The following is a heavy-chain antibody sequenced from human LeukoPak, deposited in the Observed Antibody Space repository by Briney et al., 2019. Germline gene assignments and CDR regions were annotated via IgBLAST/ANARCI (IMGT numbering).Heavy chain of an antibody. J-gene: IGHJ4*02. V-gene: IGHV3-15*01. CDR1: RFTFSNAW. CDR2: IKSKTGGGTT. D-gene: IGHD4-17*01. CDR3: TTGGTVTFDY. Sequence: GGSLRLSCAASRFTFSNAWMSWVRQAPGKGLEWVGRIKSKTGGGTTDYAAPVKGRFTISRDDSNNTLYLQMNSLKTEDTAVYYCTTGGTVTFDYWGQGTLVTVS.